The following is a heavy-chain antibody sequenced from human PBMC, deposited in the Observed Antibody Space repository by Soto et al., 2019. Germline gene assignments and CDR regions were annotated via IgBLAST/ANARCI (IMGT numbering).Heavy chain of an antibody. CDR2: VGPSGAST. J-gene: IGHJ4*02. Sequence: LRLSCAASGIIFGQYAMSWVRLAPGKGLEWVSVVGPSGASTFYADSVRGRFTISRDNSENTLYLQMNSLRAADTALYFCARSYYYDSTGYYRTFDYWGPGTLVTVSS. CDR3: ARSYYYDSTGYYRTFDY. D-gene: IGHD3-22*01. V-gene: IGHV3-23*01. CDR1: GIIFGQYA.